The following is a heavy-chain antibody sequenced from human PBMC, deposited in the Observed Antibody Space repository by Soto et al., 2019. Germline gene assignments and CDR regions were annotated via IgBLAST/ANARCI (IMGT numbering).Heavy chain of an antibody. CDR2: ISGSGGST. Sequence: GSLRLSCAASGFTFSSYATSWVRQAPGKGLEWVSAISGSGGSTYYADSVKGRFTISRDNSKNTLYLQMNSLRAEDTAVYYCASCFGGLVNYYYYGMDVWGQGTTVTVSS. CDR3: ASCFGGLVNYYYYGMDV. V-gene: IGHV3-23*01. J-gene: IGHJ6*02. D-gene: IGHD6-19*01. CDR1: GFTFSSYA.